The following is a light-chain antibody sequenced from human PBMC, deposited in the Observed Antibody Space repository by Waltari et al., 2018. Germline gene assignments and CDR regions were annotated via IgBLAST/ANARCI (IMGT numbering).Light chain of an antibody. CDR2: GAS. J-gene: IGKJ4*01. V-gene: IGKV1-12*01. CDR1: QSISNW. CDR3: QQVNSFPAT. Sequence: DIQMTQSPSSVSAFVVDRVTITSRASQSISNWLAWYQQKPGKAPKLLIYGASDLHSGVPSRFSGSGAGTDFTLTISSLQAEDFATYYCQQVNSFPATFGGGTTVEIK.